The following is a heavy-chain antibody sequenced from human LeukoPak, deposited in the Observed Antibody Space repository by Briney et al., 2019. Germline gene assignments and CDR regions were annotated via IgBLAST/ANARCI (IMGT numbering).Heavy chain of an antibody. Sequence: ASVKVSCKASGYTFTSYYMHWVRQAPGQGLEWMGIINPSGGSTSYAQKFQGRVTMTRDMSTSTVYMELSSLRSEDTAVYYCASGAIPTYYYYYYMDVWGKGTTVTVSS. V-gene: IGHV1-46*01. J-gene: IGHJ6*03. CDR1: GYTFTSYY. CDR2: INPSGGST. D-gene: IGHD4-11*01. CDR3: ASGAIPTYYYYYYMDV.